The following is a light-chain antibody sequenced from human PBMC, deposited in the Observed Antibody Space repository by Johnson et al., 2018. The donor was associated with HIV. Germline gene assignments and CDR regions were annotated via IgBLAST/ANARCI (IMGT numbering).Light chain of an antibody. CDR1: SSTIGNNY. J-gene: IGLJ1*01. CDR2: KNN. Sequence: QSLLTQPPSVSAAPGQKVTISCSGSSSTIGNNYVSWYQVLPGAAPKLLIYKNNERPSGIPDRFSGSKSGTSAPLGITGLQTGDEADYYCGTWDTSLSAGGVFGTGTKVTVL. V-gene: IGLV1-51*02. CDR3: GTWDTSLSAGGV.